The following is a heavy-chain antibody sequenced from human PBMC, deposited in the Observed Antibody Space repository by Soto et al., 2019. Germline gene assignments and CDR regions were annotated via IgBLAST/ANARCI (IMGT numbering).Heavy chain of an antibody. V-gene: IGHV4-31*03. D-gene: IGHD3-22*01. CDR1: GGSISSGGYY. Sequence: SETLSLTCTVSGGSISSGGYYWSWIRQHPGKGLEWIGYIYYSGSTYYNPSLKSRVTISVDTSKNQFSLKLSSVTAADTAVYYCARGGNYYDSSGYLDYWGQGTLVTVSS. CDR3: ARGGNYYDSSGYLDY. J-gene: IGHJ4*02. CDR2: IYYSGST.